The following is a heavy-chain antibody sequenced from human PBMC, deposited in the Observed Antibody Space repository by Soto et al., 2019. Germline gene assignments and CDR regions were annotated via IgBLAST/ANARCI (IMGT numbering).Heavy chain of an antibody. CDR2: IYYSGST. J-gene: IGHJ6*02. V-gene: IGHV4-39*01. CDR3: ARLRNYYGMDF. CDR1: GGSISSSSYY. Sequence: SSETLSPTRTAPGGSISSSSYYWGWVRQPPGKGREWIGSIYYSGSTYYNPSLKSRVTISVDTSKNQFSLKLSSVTAADTAVYYCARLRNYYGMDFWGQGTTVTVSS.